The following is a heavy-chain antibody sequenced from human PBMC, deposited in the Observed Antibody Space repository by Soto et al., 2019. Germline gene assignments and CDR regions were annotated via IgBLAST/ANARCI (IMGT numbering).Heavy chain of an antibody. CDR3: ARSGYSYGPNPLLY. V-gene: IGHV4-31*03. J-gene: IGHJ4*02. CDR1: GGSISSGGYY. CDR2: IYYSGST. Sequence: QVQLQESGPGLVKPSQTLSLTCTVSGGSISSGGYYWSWIRQHPGKGLEWIGYIYYSGSTYYNPRLKCRVTISVDTSKNPFSLKLSSVTAADTAGYYCARSGYSYGPNPLLYWGQGTLVTVSS. D-gene: IGHD5-18*01.